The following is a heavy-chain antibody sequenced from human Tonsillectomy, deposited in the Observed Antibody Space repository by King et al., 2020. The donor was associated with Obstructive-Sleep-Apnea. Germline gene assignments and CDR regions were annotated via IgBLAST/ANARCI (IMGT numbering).Heavy chain of an antibody. D-gene: IGHD2-2*01. J-gene: IGHJ6*02. CDR2: IHYSGRS. CDR3: ARLRGLYQVATYYYHAMDV. V-gene: IGHV4-59*01. CDR1: GDSISSYY. Sequence: QLQESGPGLVKPSETLSLSCTVSGDSISSYYWSWIRPPPGKGLEWIGYIHYSGRSNYSPSLKSRVTISVDTSKNQFSLKLSSVTAADTAVYYCARLRGLYQVATYYYHAMDVWGQGTAVTVSS.